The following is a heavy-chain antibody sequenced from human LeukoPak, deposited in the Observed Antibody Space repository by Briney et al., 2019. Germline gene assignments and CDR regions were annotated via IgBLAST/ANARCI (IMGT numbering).Heavy chain of an antibody. D-gene: IGHD3-22*01. CDR2: IKSKTDGGTT. V-gene: IGHV3-15*01. CDR1: GFTFSNAW. Sequence: GGSLRLSCAASGFTFSNAWMSWVRQAPGKGLEWVGRIKSKTDGGTTDYAAPVKGRFTISRDDSKNTLYLQMNSLKTEDTAVYYCTSLYYYDSSGYLDYWGQGTLVTVSS. J-gene: IGHJ4*02. CDR3: TSLYYYDSSGYLDY.